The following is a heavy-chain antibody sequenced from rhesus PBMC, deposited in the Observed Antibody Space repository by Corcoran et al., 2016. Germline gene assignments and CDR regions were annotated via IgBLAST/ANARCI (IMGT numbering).Heavy chain of an antibody. V-gene: IGHV1-180*01. CDR1: GYTFTSYY. Sequence: QVQLVQSGAEIKQPGASVKLSCKASGYTFTSYYMHWVRQAPGQGLEWIGLLSPYNGNKGYAQNVQGRVTITTDTSTSTGYMELSSLRSEDTAVYYCTRGWNYFDYWGQGVLVTVSS. CDR2: LSPYNGNK. CDR3: TRGWNYFDY. J-gene: IGHJ4*01. D-gene: IGHD1-1*01.